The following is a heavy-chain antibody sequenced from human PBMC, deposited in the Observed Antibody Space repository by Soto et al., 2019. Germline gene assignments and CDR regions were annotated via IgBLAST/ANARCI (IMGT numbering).Heavy chain of an antibody. J-gene: IGHJ5*02. V-gene: IGHV1-18*01. D-gene: IGHD6-6*01. CDR1: GYTFTTYG. CDR2: ISAYNGNT. Sequence: QVQLVQSGAEVKKPGASVKVSCKASGYTFTTYGINWVRQAAGQGLEWMGWISAYNGNTNFAQKFQGRVTMTTDTSTSTAYMELRSLRSDDTAVYYCARDLIAVRPGWFDPWGQGTLVTVSS. CDR3: ARDLIAVRPGWFDP.